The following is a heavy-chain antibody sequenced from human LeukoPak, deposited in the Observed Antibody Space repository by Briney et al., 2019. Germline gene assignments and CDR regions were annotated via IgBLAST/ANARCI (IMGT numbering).Heavy chain of an antibody. J-gene: IGHJ4*02. CDR3: ARARTGDSDY. V-gene: IGHV1-46*01. CDR1: GYTFINYY. Sequence: GASVKVSCKASGYTFINYYIHWVRQAPGQGLEWMGLINPGGGSTTYSQKFQGRVTMTRDTSTSTVYMELNSLKSEDTAVYYRARARTGDSDYWGQGTLVTVSS. CDR2: INPGGGST. D-gene: IGHD7-27*01.